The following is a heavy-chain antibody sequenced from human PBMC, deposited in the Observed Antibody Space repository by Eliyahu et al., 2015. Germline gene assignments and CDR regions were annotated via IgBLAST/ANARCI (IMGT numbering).Heavy chain of an antibody. D-gene: IGHD6-19*01. V-gene: IGHV3-21*01. CDR3: AREWGIAVADV. CDR2: ISSSASYI. J-gene: IGHJ6*04. CDR1: GXTFSSYS. Sequence: EVQLVESGGGLVKPGGSLRLSFAASGXTFSSYSMNWVRQAPGKGLEWVSSISSSASYIYYADSVKGRFTISRDNAKNSLYLQMNSLRAEDTAVYYCAREWGIAVADVWGKGTTVTVSS.